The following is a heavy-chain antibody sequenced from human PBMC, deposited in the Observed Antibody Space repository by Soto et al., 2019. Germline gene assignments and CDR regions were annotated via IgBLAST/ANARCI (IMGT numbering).Heavy chain of an antibody. J-gene: IGHJ3*02. CDR2: IYYSGST. CDR3: AREGRGYYYDSSGCYDAFDI. Sequence: QVQLQESGPGLVKPSETLSLTCTVSGGSISSYYWSWIRQPPGKGLEWIGYIYYSGSTNYNPSLKSRVTISVDTSKNQFSLKLSSVTAADTAVYYCAREGRGYYYDSSGCYDAFDIWGQGTMVTVSS. CDR1: GGSISSYY. D-gene: IGHD3-22*01. V-gene: IGHV4-59*01.